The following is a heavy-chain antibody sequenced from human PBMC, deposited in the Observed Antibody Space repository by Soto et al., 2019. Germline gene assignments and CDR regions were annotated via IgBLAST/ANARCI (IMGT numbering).Heavy chain of an antibody. V-gene: IGHV5-10-1*01. CDR1: GYSFTRKW. J-gene: IGHJ5*02. CDR2: IDPTDSYT. D-gene: IGHD1-26*01. Sequence: PXESLKISCKASGYSFTRKWISWVRQMPGKGLEWMGRIDPTDSYTNYSPSFQGHVTISVDKSSSTAYVQWSSLKASDTAMYYCATTLPTSGRSFFSWFDPWGQGTLVTVSS. CDR3: ATTLPTSGRSFFSWFDP.